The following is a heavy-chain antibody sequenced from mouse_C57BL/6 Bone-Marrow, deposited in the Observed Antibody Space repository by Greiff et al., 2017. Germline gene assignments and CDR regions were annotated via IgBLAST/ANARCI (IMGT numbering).Heavy chain of an antibody. Sequence: VQLQQSGAELARPGASVKMSCKASGYTFTSYTMHWVKQRPGQGLEWIGYINPSSGYTKYNQKFKDKATLTADKSSSTAYMQLSSLTSEDSAVYYCARGGLRRPFAYWGQGTLVTVSA. J-gene: IGHJ3*01. CDR2: INPSSGYT. V-gene: IGHV1-4*01. CDR3: ARGGLRRPFAY. CDR1: GYTFTSYT. D-gene: IGHD3-2*02.